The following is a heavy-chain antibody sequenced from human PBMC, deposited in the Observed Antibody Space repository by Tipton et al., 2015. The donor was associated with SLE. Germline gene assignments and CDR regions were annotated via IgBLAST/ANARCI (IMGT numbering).Heavy chain of an antibody. CDR1: GGSISSSSYY. Sequence: TLSLTCTVSGGSISSSSYYWGWIRQPPGKGLEWIGSIYYSGSTYYNPSLKSRVTISVDTSKNQFSLKLSSVTAADTAVYYCARQGWSLRFDYWGQGTLVTVSS. CDR3: ARQGWSLRFDY. D-gene: IGHD4-17*01. J-gene: IGHJ4*02. CDR2: IYYSGST. V-gene: IGHV4-39*01.